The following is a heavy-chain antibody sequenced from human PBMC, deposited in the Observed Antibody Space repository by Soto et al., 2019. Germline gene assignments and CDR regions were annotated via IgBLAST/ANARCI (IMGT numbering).Heavy chain of an antibody. Sequence: SETLSLTCAVSGGSISSGGYSWSWIRQPPGKGLEWIGYIYHSGSTYYNPSLKSRVTISVDRSKNQFSLKLSSVTAADTAVYYCARDRYYYDSSGYYSDAFDIWGQGTMVTVSS. CDR2: IYHSGST. CDR1: GGSISSGGYS. D-gene: IGHD3-22*01. CDR3: ARDRYYYDSSGYYSDAFDI. J-gene: IGHJ3*02. V-gene: IGHV4-30-2*01.